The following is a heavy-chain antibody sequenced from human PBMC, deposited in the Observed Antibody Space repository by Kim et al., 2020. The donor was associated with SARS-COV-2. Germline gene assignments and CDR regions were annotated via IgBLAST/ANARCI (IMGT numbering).Heavy chain of an antibody. Sequence: GGSLRLSCAASGVTVSSNYMSWVRQAPGKGLEWVSVIYSGGSTYYADSVKGRFTISRDNSKNTLYLQMNSLRAEDTAVYYCARDPYYDILTPHGMDVWGQGTTVTVSS. CDR1: GVTVSSNY. CDR2: IYSGGST. CDR3: ARDPYYDILTPHGMDV. D-gene: IGHD3-9*01. J-gene: IGHJ6*02. V-gene: IGHV3-66*01.